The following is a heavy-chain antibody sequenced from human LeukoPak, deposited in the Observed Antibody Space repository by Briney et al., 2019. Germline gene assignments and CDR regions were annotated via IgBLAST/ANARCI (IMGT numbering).Heavy chain of an antibody. CDR3: AKTKPYGTTWYGGID. Sequence: PGGSLRLSCVASGFTSSSYAMSWVRQAPGKGLEWVSAIRESGGSTHYADSVKGRFTISRDNSKNTLYLQMNSLRAEDTAVYYCAKTKPYGTTWYGGIDWGQGALVTVSS. CDR1: GFTSSSYA. J-gene: IGHJ4*02. D-gene: IGHD6-13*01. CDR2: IRESGGST. V-gene: IGHV3-23*01.